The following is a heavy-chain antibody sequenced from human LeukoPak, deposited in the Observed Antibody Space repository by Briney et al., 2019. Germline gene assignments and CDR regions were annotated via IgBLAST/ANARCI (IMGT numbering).Heavy chain of an antibody. CDR1: GFTFSSYG. V-gene: IGHV3-30*18. J-gene: IGHJ6*02. Sequence: GGPLRLSCAASGFTFSSYGMHWVRQAPGKGLEWVAVISYDGSNKYYADSVKGRFTISRDNSKNTLYLQMNSLRAEDTAVYYCAKDPKKYGYNSIYYYYGMDVWGQGTTVTVSS. D-gene: IGHD5-24*01. CDR2: ISYDGSNK. CDR3: AKDPKKYGYNSIYYYYGMDV.